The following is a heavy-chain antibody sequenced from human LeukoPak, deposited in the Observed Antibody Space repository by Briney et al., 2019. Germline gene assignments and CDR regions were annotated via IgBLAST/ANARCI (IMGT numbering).Heavy chain of an antibody. V-gene: IGHV3-30*03. CDR1: GFTLRIYG. CDR2: TSHDGTNK. J-gene: IGHJ3*02. Sequence: GTSLRLSCEVSGFTLRIYGMHWVRQAPGKGLEWVAVTSHDGTNKYNADSVKGRFTISRDNSKNTVYLQMNSLRSEDTAVYYCAIREEPYSSGPDAFDIWGQGTMVTVSS. D-gene: IGHD6-19*01. CDR3: AIREEPYSSGPDAFDI.